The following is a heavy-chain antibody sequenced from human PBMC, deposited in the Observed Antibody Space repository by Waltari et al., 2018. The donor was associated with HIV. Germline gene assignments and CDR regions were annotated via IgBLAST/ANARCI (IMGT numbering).Heavy chain of an antibody. Sequence: ESGGGLVQPGRSLRLSCAASGFTFDDYAMHWVRQAPGKGLEWVSGISWNSGSIGYADSVKGRFTISRDNAKNSLYLQMNSLRAEDTALYYCAKGTAEYYGSGRLGVWGQGTTVTVSS. CDR3: AKGTAEYYGSGRLGV. CDR1: GFTFDDYA. J-gene: IGHJ6*02. V-gene: IGHV3-9*01. D-gene: IGHD3-10*01. CDR2: ISWNSGSI.